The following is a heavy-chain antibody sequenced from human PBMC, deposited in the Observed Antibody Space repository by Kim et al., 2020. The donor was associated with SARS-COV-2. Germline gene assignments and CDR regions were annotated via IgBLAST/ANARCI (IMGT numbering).Heavy chain of an antibody. V-gene: IGHV4-34*01. Sequence: SETLSLTCAVYGGSFSGYYWSWIRQPPGKGLEWIGEINHSGSTNYNPSLKSRVTISVDTSKNQFSLKLSSVTAADTAVYYCARGPSRPDITMRVRRWFGYWGQGTLVTVSS. J-gene: IGHJ4*02. CDR2: INHSGST. CDR1: GGSFSGYY. D-gene: IGHD3-22*01. CDR3: ARGPSRPDITMRVRRWFGY.